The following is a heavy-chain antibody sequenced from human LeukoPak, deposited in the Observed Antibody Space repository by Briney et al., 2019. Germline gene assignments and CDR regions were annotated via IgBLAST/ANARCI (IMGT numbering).Heavy chain of an antibody. CDR1: GGSISSGGYY. V-gene: IGHV4-31*03. J-gene: IGHJ5*02. D-gene: IGHD3-10*01. CDR2: IYYSGST. CDR3: ARLDFWFGELVSGWFDP. Sequence: SQTLSLTCTVSGGSISSGGYYWSWIRQHPGKGLEWIGYIYYSGSTYYNPSLKSRVTISVDTSKNQFSLKLSSVTAADTAVYYCARLDFWFGELVSGWFDPWGQGTLVTVSS.